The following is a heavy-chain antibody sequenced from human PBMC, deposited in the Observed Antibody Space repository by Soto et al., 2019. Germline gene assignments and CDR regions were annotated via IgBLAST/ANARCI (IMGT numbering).Heavy chain of an antibody. Sequence: QVQLVQSGVEVKKAGASVKVSCKASGYTFSSYGISWARQAPGQGLEWMGWISDYNGNTHYAQKFQGRLIMTTDTSARRAYMELRGLRSDDTVVYFCAREGYYSGSATYSPPRYYGLDVWGQGTTVTVSS. CDR1: GYTFSSYG. V-gene: IGHV1-18*01. D-gene: IGHD3-10*01. CDR2: ISDYNGNT. J-gene: IGHJ6*02. CDR3: AREGYYSGSATYSPPRYYGLDV.